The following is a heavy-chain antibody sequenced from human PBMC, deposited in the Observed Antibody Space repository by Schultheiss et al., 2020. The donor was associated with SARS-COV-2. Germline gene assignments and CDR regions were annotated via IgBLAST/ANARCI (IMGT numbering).Heavy chain of an antibody. CDR2: IYYSGST. D-gene: IGHD3-22*01. CDR3: ARALVDYDSRGRWFDP. Sequence: SETLSLTCSVSGDSITSGDYYWTWIRQPPGKGLEWIGSIYYSGSTYYNPSLKSRVTISVDTSKNQFSLKLSSVTAADTAVYYCARALVDYDSRGRWFDPWGQGTLVTVSS. J-gene: IGHJ5*02. CDR1: GDSITSGDYY. V-gene: IGHV4-39*01.